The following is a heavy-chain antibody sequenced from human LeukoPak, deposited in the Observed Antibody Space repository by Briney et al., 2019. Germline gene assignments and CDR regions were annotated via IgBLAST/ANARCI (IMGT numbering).Heavy chain of an antibody. CDR2: FSGSGGST. D-gene: IGHD6-13*01. Sequence: GGSLRVSCAASGFTFSSYAMSWVRQAPGKGLEWVSAFSGSGGSTYYADSVKGRFTISRDNSKNTLYLQMNSLRAEDTAVYYCAKAVAAAPRGGYFDYWGQGTLVTVSS. J-gene: IGHJ4*02. V-gene: IGHV3-23*01. CDR3: AKAVAAAPRGGYFDY. CDR1: GFTFSSYA.